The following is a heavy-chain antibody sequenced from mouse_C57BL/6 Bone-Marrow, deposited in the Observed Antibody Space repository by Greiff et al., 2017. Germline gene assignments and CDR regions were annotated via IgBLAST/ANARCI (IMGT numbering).Heavy chain of an antibody. V-gene: IGHV1-26*01. CDR2: INPNNGGT. Sequence: VQLQQSGPELVKPGASVKISCKASGYTFTDYYMNWVKQSHGKSLEWIGDINPNNGGTSYNQKFKGKATLTVEKSSSTAYMELRSLTSEDSAVYYCARTRDGYFSYAMDYWGQGTSVTVSS. CDR3: ARTRDGYFSYAMDY. J-gene: IGHJ4*01. CDR1: GYTFTDYY. D-gene: IGHD2-3*01.